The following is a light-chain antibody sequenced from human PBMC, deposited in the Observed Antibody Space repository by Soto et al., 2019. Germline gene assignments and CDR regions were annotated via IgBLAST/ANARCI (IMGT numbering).Light chain of an antibody. Sequence: QSALTQPASVSGSPGQSITISCTGTSSDIGGYNHVSWYQQHAGTAPKLMIYDVTYRPSGVSYRFCGSKSGNTASLTLSGLQTEDEADYYCSSYAAGTTPVVFGGGTKVTVL. J-gene: IGLJ2*01. CDR3: SSYAAGTTPVV. CDR1: SSDIGGYNH. CDR2: DVT. V-gene: IGLV2-14*01.